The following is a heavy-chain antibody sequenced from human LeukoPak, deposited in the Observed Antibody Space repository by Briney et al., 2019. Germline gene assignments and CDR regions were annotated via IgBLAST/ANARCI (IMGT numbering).Heavy chain of an antibody. CDR3: ARGLTYYYGSGSSSFDY. V-gene: IGHV1-69*13. CDR2: IIPIFGTA. J-gene: IGHJ4*02. CDR1: GGTFSSYA. Sequence: ASVKVSCKASGGTFSSYAISWVRQAPGQGLEWMGGIIPIFGTANYAQKFQGSVTITADESTSTAYMELSSLRSEDTAVYYCARGLTYYYGSGSSSFDYWGQGTLVTVSS. D-gene: IGHD3-10*01.